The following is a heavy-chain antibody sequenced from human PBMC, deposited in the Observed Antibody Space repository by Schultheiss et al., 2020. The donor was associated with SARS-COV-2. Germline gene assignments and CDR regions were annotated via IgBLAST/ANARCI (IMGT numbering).Heavy chain of an antibody. V-gene: IGHV4-59*08. D-gene: IGHD6-19*01. CDR3: ARRQYSSGSRFDY. Sequence: GSLRLSCTVSGGSISSYYWSWIRQPAGKGLEWIGYIYYSGSTYYNPSLKSRVTISVDTSKNQFSLKLSSVTAADTAVYYCARRQYSSGSRFDYWGQGTLVTVSS. CDR1: GGSISSYY. CDR2: IYYSGST. J-gene: IGHJ4*02.